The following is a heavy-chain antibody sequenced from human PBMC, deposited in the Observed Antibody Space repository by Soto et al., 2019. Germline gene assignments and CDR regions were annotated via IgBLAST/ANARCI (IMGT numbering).Heavy chain of an antibody. D-gene: IGHD4-17*01. CDR3: AREGIWGPDYGDSNFHGVRGV. Sequence: QVQLQESGPGLVKPSQTLSLTCTVSGGSISSGDYYWSWIRQPPGKGLEWIGYIYYSGSTYYNPSLKSRVTISVDTSKNQFSLQLSSVTAADTAVYYCAREGIWGPDYGDSNFHGVRGVWGQETTVTVSS. CDR1: GGSISSGDYY. CDR2: IYYSGST. J-gene: IGHJ6*02. V-gene: IGHV4-30-4*01.